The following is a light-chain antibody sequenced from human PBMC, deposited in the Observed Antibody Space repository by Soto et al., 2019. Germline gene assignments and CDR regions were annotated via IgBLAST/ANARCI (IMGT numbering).Light chain of an antibody. CDR3: QQYKTWPPL. Sequence: DIQMTQSPSSLSASVGDRVTITCQASQDISNYLNWYQQKPGKAPKLLIYDASNLETGVPSRFSGSGSGTEFTLTISSLQSEDFGLYYCQQYKTWPPLFGPGTKVDIK. V-gene: IGKV1-33*01. CDR2: DAS. CDR1: QDISNY. J-gene: IGKJ3*01.